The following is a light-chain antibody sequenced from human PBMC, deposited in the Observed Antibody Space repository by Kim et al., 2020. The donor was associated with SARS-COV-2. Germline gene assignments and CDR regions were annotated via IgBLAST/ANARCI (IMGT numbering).Light chain of an antibody. CDR1: SSNIGSNY. CDR2: RNN. V-gene: IGLV1-47*01. J-gene: IGLJ2*01. Sequence: QSVLTQPPSASGTPGQRVTMSCSGSSSNIGSNYVSWYEQLPGTAPKLLIYRNNQRPSGVPDRFSGSKSGTSASLAISGLRSEDEADYYCAVWDDSVSSPVFGGGTQLTVL. CDR3: AVWDDSVSSPV.